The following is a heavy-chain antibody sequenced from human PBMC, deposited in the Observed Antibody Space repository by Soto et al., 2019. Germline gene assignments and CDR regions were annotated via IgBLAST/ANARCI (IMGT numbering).Heavy chain of an antibody. CDR2: ISGGGGST. Sequence: GGSLRLSCAASGFTLSSYAMSWVRQAPGKGLEWVSGISGGGGSTYYADSVKGRFTISRDNSKNTLYLQMNSLRAEGTAVYYCAKGYSSNWYDYFDYWGQGTLVTVSS. D-gene: IGHD6-13*01. CDR1: GFTLSSYA. V-gene: IGHV3-23*01. J-gene: IGHJ4*02. CDR3: AKGYSSNWYDYFDY.